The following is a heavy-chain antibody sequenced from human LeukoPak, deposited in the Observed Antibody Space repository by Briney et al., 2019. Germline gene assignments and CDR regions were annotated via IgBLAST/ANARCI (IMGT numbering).Heavy chain of an antibody. D-gene: IGHD5-24*01. J-gene: IGHJ4*02. CDR1: GGTFSSYA. CDR3: ARDQWLQSESYFDY. CDR2: IIPIFGTA. Sequence: GASVKVSCKASGGTFSSYAISWVRQAPGQGLEWMGRIIPIFGTANYAQKFQGRVTITTDESTSTAYMELSSLRSEDTAVYYCARDQWLQSESYFDYWGQGTLVTVSS. V-gene: IGHV1-69*05.